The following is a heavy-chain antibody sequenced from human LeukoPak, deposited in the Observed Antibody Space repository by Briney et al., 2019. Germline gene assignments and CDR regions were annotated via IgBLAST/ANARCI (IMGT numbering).Heavy chain of an antibody. V-gene: IGHV3-30*02. D-gene: IGHD2-8*01. Sequence: GGSLRLSCAASGFTFSSYGMHWVRQAPGKGLEWVAFIRYDGSNEYYADSVKGRFTISRVNSKNTLYLQMSSLRAEDTALYYCAKDRTNGLNYYFDNWGQGTLVTVSS. CDR3: AKDRTNGLNYYFDN. CDR2: IRYDGSNE. CDR1: GFTFSSYG. J-gene: IGHJ4*02.